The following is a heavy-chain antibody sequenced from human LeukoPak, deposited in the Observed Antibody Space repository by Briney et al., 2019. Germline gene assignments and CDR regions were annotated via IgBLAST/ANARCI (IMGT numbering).Heavy chain of an antibody. CDR3: ARDLKRRVYYDSSGSDDAFDV. V-gene: IGHV3-21*01. CDR1: GFTFSSYS. CDR2: ISSSSSYI. D-gene: IGHD3-22*01. Sequence: GGSLRLSCAASGFTFSSYSMNWVRQAPGKGLEWVSSISSSSSYIYYADSVKGRFTISRDNAKNSLYLQMNSLRAEDTAVYYCARDLKRRVYYDSSGSDDAFDVWGQGTMVTVSS. J-gene: IGHJ3*01.